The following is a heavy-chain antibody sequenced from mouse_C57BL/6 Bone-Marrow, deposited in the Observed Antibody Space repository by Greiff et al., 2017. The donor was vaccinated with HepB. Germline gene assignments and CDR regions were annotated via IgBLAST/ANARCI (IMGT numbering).Heavy chain of an antibody. CDR1: GYTFTSYW. V-gene: IGHV1-7*01. J-gene: IGHJ1*03. CDR2: INPSSGYT. Sequence: QVQLQQSGAELAKPGASVKLSCKASGYTFTSYWMHWVKQRPGQGLEWIGYINPSSGYTKYNQKFKDQATLTADKSSSTAYMQLSSLTYEDSAVYYCARSMITTRYFDVWGTGTTVTVSS. CDR3: ARSMITTRYFDV. D-gene: IGHD2-4*01.